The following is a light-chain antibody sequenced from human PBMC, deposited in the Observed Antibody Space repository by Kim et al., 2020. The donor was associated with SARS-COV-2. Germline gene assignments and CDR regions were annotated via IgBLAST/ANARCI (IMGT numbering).Light chain of an antibody. Sequence: AYVGDGVNVTCRASHYVASWLAWYQQKPGKAPNLRFYAASTLQSEIPSRFSGSGSGTEFTLTISSLQPEYFATYYCQQTNNFPYTFGQGTKLEI. V-gene: IGKV1-12*01. CDR1: HYVASW. CDR2: AAS. CDR3: QQTNNFPYT. J-gene: IGKJ2*01.